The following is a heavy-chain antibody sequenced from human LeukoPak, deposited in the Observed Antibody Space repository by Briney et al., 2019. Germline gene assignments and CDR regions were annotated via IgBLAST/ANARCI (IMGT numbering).Heavy chain of an antibody. D-gene: IGHD3-3*01. J-gene: IGHJ4*02. Sequence: PGGSLRLSCAASGFTFSSYGMHWVRQAPGKGLEWVAFIRYDGSNKYYADSVKGRFTISIDNAKNTLYLQMNSLRAEDTAVYYCAKDPGFLMADPSFDYWGQGTLVTVSS. CDR1: GFTFSSYG. V-gene: IGHV3-30*02. CDR3: AKDPGFLMADPSFDY. CDR2: IRYDGSNK.